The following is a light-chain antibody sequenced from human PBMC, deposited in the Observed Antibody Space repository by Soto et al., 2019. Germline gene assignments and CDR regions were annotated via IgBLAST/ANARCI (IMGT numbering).Light chain of an antibody. CDR1: RSVSNNY. CDR3: QQYGSSGT. V-gene: IGKV3-20*01. Sequence: EIVLTQSPGTLSLSPGERATLSCRASRSVSNNYLAWYQQKPGQAPRLLIYGASNKATGIPDRFSGSGSGTDLALTISRLEPEDFAVYYCQQYGSSGTFGQGTKVDIK. J-gene: IGKJ1*01. CDR2: GAS.